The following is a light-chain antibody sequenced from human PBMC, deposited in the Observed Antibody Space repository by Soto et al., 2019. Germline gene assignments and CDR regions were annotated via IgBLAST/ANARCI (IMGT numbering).Light chain of an antibody. Sequence: DIQMTQSPSSVSASVGDRVTITCRASQDISSWLTWYQQKPGKAPKLLIYEASNLQNGVPSRFSGGGSGTDFTLTISSLQPEDFATYYCQQSKDLPLTFGGGPRWTSN. CDR1: QDISSW. CDR3: QQSKDLPLT. CDR2: EAS. V-gene: IGKV1-12*01. J-gene: IGKJ4*01.